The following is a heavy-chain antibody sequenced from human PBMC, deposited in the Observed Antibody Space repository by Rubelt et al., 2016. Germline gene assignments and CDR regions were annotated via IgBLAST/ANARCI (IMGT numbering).Heavy chain of an antibody. CDR1: GFTFSNHA. J-gene: IGHJ6*02. CDR3: AKGVRAGAVDGMDV. CDR2: SSGSSGNT. Sequence: EVLQVQSGGGLVEPGGSLRLSCAASGFTFSNHAMRWVRQAPGKGLEWVSTSSGSSGNTYHADSAKGRFTISRDNSKKTLYMQMNRLRAGDTVGYYSAKGVRAGAVDGMDVWGQGTTVTVSS. D-gene: IGHD2-21*01. V-gene: IGHV3-23*04.